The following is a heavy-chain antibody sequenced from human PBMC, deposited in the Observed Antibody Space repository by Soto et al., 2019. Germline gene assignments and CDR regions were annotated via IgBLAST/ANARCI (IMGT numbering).Heavy chain of an antibody. D-gene: IGHD3-10*01. V-gene: IGHV3-7*04. CDR3: ARATGADKEDY. J-gene: IGHJ4*02. CDR1: GFTFSSNW. Sequence: EVQLVESGGGLVQPGGSLRLSCAASGFTFSSNWMSWVRQAPGKGLEWVANIKEDGSEKYYVDSVKGRFTISRDNAKNSLYLQINSLRAEDTADYYCARATGADKEDYWGQGTLVTVSS. CDR2: IKEDGSEK.